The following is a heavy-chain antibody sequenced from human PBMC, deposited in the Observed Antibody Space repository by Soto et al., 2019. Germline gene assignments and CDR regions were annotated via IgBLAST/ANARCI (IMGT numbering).Heavy chain of an antibody. D-gene: IGHD5-18*01. CDR1: GFTFSDYY. CDR2: ISSSGSTI. V-gene: IGHV3-11*01. J-gene: IGHJ6*03. CDR3: ARDRVQLWLRGYYYYYMDV. Sequence: GGSLRLSCAASGFTFSDYYMSWIRQAPGKGLEWVSYISSSGSTIYYADSVKGRFTISRDNAKNSLYLQMNSLRAEDTAVYYCARDRVQLWLRGYYYYYMDVWGKGTTVTVSS.